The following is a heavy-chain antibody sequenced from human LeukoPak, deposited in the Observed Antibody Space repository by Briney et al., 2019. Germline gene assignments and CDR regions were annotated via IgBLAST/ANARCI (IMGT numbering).Heavy chain of an antibody. Sequence: GGSLRLSCAASGFTFSSYSMNWVRQAPGKGLEWVSSISSSSSYIYYADSVKGRFTISRDNAKNSLYLQMNSLRAEDTAVHYCARAVSWFGELLWPWFDPWGQGTLVTVSS. D-gene: IGHD3-10*01. CDR1: GFTFSSYS. CDR2: ISSSSSYI. V-gene: IGHV3-21*01. J-gene: IGHJ5*02. CDR3: ARAVSWFGELLWPWFDP.